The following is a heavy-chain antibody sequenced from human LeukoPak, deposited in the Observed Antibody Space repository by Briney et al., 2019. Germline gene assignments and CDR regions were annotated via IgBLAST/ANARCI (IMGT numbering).Heavy chain of an antibody. CDR2: IYYSGST. CDR1: GYSISSGYY. CDR3: ARYSSGYGVDY. D-gene: IGHD6-19*01. Sequence: PSETLSLTCTVSGYSISSGYYWGWIRQPPGKGLEWIGYIYYSGSTNYNPSLKSRVTISVDTSKNQFSLKLSSVTAADTAVYYCARYSSGYGVDYWGQGTLVTVSS. V-gene: IGHV4-61*01. J-gene: IGHJ4*02.